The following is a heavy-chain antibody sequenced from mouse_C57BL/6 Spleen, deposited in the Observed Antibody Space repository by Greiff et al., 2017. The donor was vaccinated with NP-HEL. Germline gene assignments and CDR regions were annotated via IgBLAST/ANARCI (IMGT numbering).Heavy chain of an antibody. CDR2: IDPSDSNT. J-gene: IGHJ4*01. CDR1: GYTFTSYW. CDR3: ARAWEGYAMDY. Sequence: QVQLQQPGAELVKPGASVKLSCKASGYTFTSYWMQWVKQRPGQGLEWIGEIDPSDSNTNYNQKFKGKATLTVDTSSSTAYMQRSRLTSEDSAVYYCARAWEGYAMDYWGQGTSVTVSS. V-gene: IGHV1-50*01. D-gene: IGHD4-1*01.